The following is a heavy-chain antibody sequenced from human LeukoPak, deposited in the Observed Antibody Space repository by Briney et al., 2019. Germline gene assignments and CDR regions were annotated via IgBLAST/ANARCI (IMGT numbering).Heavy chain of an antibody. CDR1: GFTFSSYA. V-gene: IGHV3-30*04. J-gene: IGHJ4*02. CDR2: ISYDGSNK. D-gene: IGHD3-10*01. Sequence: QSGGSLRLSCAASGFTFSSYAMHWVRQAPGKGLEWVAVISYDGSNKYYADSVKGRFTISRDNSKNTLYLQMNSLRAEDTALYYCARAYYSGSGSYLFFDYWGQGTLVTVSS. CDR3: ARAYYSGSGSYLFFDY.